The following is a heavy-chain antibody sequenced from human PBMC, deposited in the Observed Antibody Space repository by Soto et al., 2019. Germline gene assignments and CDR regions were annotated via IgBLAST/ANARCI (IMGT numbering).Heavy chain of an antibody. V-gene: IGHV3-30*03. CDR3: APGYNYFDY. Sequence: QVQLVESGGGVVQPGRSLRLSCAASGFTFSTYGMHWVRQAPGKGLEWVALISYDGRNKYYADSVKGRFTISRDNSKNTLYLQMNSLRAEDTAVYYCAPGYNYFDYWGQGTLVTVSS. D-gene: IGHD5-12*01. J-gene: IGHJ4*02. CDR2: ISYDGRNK. CDR1: GFTFSTYG.